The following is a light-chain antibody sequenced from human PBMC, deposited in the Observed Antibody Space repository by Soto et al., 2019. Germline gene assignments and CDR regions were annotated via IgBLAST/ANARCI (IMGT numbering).Light chain of an antibody. CDR3: SSHTTSSALQV. CDR2: GVS. J-gene: IGLJ1*01. V-gene: IGLV2-14*01. CDR1: ISCFAVYNH. Sequence: QSALTQPASVSWSPGQSITVACSVTISCFAVYNHVSWYQQHPGKAPKLMLYGVSKRPSGVSNRFSGSKSGNRASLTISGLQAEDEADYYCSSHTTSSALQVFGTGTKVTVL.